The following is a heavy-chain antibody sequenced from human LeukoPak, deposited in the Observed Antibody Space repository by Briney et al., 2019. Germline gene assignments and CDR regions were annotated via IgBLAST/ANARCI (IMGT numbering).Heavy chain of an antibody. V-gene: IGHV5-51*01. D-gene: IGHD6-6*01. Sequence: ESLKISCKGSGYSFTSYWIGWVRQMPGKGLEWMGIIYPGDSDTRYSPSLQGQVTISADKSISTAYLQWSSLKASDTAMYYCARHVSTREYINWFDPWGQGTLVTVSS. J-gene: IGHJ5*02. CDR3: ARHVSTREYINWFDP. CDR2: IYPGDSDT. CDR1: GYSFTSYW.